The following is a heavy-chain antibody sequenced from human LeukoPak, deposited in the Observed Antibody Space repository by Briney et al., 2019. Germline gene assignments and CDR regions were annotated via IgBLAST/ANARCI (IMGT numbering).Heavy chain of an antibody. CDR1: GFTFSSYW. V-gene: IGHV3-33*08. D-gene: IGHD5-24*01. CDR3: AREGDGSDAFDI. Sequence: GGSLRLSCAASGFTFSSYWMSWVRQAPGKGLEWVAVIWYDGSNKYYADSVKGRFTISRDNSKNTLYLQMNSLRAEDTAVYYCAREGDGSDAFDIWGQGTMVTVSS. CDR2: IWYDGSNK. J-gene: IGHJ3*02.